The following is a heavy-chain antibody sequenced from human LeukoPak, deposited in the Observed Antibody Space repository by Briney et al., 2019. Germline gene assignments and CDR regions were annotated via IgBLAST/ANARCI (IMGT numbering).Heavy chain of an antibody. D-gene: IGHD3-3*01. Sequence: GGSLRLSCAASGFTFDEYGMSWVRQAPGKGLEWVSGINWNGGSTGYADSVKGRFTISRDNAKNSLYLQMNSLRAEDTALYYCARDSTAFGVVHSSDYWGQGTLVTVSS. J-gene: IGHJ4*02. CDR3: ARDSTAFGVVHSSDY. CDR1: GFTFDEYG. V-gene: IGHV3-20*04. CDR2: INWNGGST.